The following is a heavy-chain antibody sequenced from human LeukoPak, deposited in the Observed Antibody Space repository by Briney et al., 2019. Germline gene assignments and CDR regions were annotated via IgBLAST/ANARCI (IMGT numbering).Heavy chain of an antibody. J-gene: IGHJ4*02. Sequence: GGSLRLSCAASGFTFSSYWMSWVRQAPGKGLEWVSYISPSGSPIYYADSVKGRFTISRDNAKNSLSLQMNSLRAEDTAVYYCARDLRGYQDYWGQGTLVTVSS. CDR1: GFTFSSYW. V-gene: IGHV3-48*04. CDR3: ARDLRGYQDY. CDR2: ISPSGSPI. D-gene: IGHD2-2*01.